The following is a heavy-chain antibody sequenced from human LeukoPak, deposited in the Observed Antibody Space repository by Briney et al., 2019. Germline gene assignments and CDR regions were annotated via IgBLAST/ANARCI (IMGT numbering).Heavy chain of an antibody. V-gene: IGHV3-23*01. Sequence: GGSLRLSCAASGFTFSSYSMNWVRQAPGKGLEWVSAISGSGGSTYYADSVEGRFTISRDNSKNTLYLQMNSLRAEDTAVYYCAKDHLGGDYDYWGQGTLVTVSS. J-gene: IGHJ4*02. CDR2: ISGSGGST. CDR1: GFTFSSYS. CDR3: AKDHLGGDYDY. D-gene: IGHD3-16*01.